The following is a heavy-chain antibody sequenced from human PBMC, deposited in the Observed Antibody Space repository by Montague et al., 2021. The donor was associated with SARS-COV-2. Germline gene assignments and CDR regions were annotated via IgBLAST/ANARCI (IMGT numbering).Heavy chain of an antibody. CDR3: ARACCGGYCDVGP. V-gene: IGHV4-59*01. J-gene: IGHJ5*02. D-gene: IGHD2-21*02. Sequence: SETLSLTCTVSFGSISSYYWTWIRQPPGKGLEWIGYIYDSGSANYNPSLKSRATISVDTSNNQFSLRLSSVTAADTAVYYCARACCGGYCDVGPWGQGILVTVSS. CDR2: IYDSGSA. CDR1: FGSISSYY.